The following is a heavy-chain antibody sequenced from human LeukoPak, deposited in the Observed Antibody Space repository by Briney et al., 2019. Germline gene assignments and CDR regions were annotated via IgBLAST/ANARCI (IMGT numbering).Heavy chain of an antibody. V-gene: IGHV3-23*01. CDR1: GFTFSSYA. CDR2: ISGSGVNT. CDR3: ARILSSAWGELGY. D-gene: IGHD3-22*01. J-gene: IGHJ4*02. Sequence: GGSLRLSCAASGFTFSSYAMSWVRQAPGKGLEWVSVISGSGVNTYYADSVKGRFTISRDNSKTTLYLQMNSLRAEDTAVYYCARILSSAWGELGYWGQGTLVTVSS.